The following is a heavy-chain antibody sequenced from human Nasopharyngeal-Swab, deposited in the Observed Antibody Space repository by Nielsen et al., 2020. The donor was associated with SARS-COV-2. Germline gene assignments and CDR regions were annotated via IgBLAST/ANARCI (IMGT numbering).Heavy chain of an antibody. J-gene: IGHJ6*03. CDR2: ISNSSSTI. D-gene: IGHD2-2*01. Sequence: GGSLRLSCAASGFTFSSYSMNWVRQAPGKGLEWVSYISNSSSTIYYADSVKGRFTISRDNAKNSLYLQMNSLRAEDTAVYYCARGGADCSSTSCYVSYYYYMDVWGKGTTVTVSS. CDR1: GFTFSSYS. CDR3: ARGGADCSSTSCYVSYYYYMDV. V-gene: IGHV3-48*01.